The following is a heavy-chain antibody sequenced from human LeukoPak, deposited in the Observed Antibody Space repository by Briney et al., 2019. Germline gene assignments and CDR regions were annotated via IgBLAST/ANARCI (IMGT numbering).Heavy chain of an antibody. CDR2: MSPNSGNT. J-gene: IGHJ4*02. CDR1: EYIFTGYY. V-gene: IGHV1-8*02. CDR3: ARTPPNWGADY. Sequence: ASVKVSCKASEYIFTGYYMHWVRQVTGQGLEWMGWMSPNSGNTGYAQKFQGRVTMTRDTSIGTAYLELSSLKSEDTAVYYCARTPPNWGADYWGQGTLVTVSS. D-gene: IGHD7-27*01.